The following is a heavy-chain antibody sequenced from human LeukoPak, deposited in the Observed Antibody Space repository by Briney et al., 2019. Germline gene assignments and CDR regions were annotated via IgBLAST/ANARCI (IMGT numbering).Heavy chain of an antibody. D-gene: IGHD3-3*01. J-gene: IGHJ4*02. CDR2: IYPGDSDP. CDR3: ARCRTDFWSGYHDY. V-gene: IGHV5-51*01. Sequence: ESLQISRKGTGYSLASYWIGWARQMTGTCLEWMGIIYPGDSDPRYSLSFQGQVTISADKSISTAYLQWSSLKASDTAMYYCARCRTDFWSGYHDYWGQGTLVTVSS. CDR1: GYSLASYW.